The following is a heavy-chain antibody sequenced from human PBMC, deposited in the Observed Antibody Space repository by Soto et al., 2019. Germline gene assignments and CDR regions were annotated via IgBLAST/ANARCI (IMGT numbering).Heavy chain of an antibody. D-gene: IGHD6-19*01. V-gene: IGHV3-64*01. CDR3: ARGRVEDSSGWATYFDY. CDR2: INTNGVNT. J-gene: IGHJ4*02. CDR1: GFTFSGYS. Sequence: EVQLVKSGRGLVQPGGSLRLSCAASGFTFSGYSMFWVRQAPGKGLEYVSAINTNGVNTFYAKSVKGRFTISRDNSKNTMYLQMGSLRAEDMAVYYCARGRVEDSSGWATYFDYWGQGTLVTVSS.